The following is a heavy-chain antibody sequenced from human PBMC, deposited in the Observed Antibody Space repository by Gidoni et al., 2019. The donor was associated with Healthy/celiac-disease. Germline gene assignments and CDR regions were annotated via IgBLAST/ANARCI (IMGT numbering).Heavy chain of an antibody. J-gene: IGHJ6*02. Sequence: QVQLVQSGAEVKKPGSSVKVSCKESGGTFSSYAISWVRQAPGPGLDWIGGRIPSFGTANYAQQFQGRVTVAADKSTNTAYMELSSLRSEDTAVDYCARVEGYYYAMDVWGQGTTVAVS. V-gene: IGHV1-69*06. CDR1: GGTFSSYA. CDR2: RIPSFGTA. CDR3: ARVEGYYYAMDV.